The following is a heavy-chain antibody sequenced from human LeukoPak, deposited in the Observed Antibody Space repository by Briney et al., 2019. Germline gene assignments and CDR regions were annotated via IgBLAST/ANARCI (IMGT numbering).Heavy chain of an antibody. CDR3: ARLTGRAHYFDY. Sequence: PSETLSLTCAVYGGSFSGYYWSWIRQPPGKGLEWIGEINHSGSTNYNPSLKSRVTISVDTSKNQFSLKLSSVTAADTAVYYCARLTGRAHYFDYWGQGTLVTVSS. CDR1: GGSFSGYY. V-gene: IGHV4-34*01. J-gene: IGHJ4*02. CDR2: INHSGST.